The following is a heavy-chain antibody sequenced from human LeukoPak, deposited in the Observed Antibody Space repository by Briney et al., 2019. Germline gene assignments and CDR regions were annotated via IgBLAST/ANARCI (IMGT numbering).Heavy chain of an antibody. CDR3: AKDHRILTGVGYFDY. V-gene: IGHV3-30*04. J-gene: IGHJ4*02. Sequence: PGGSLRLSCAASGFTFSSYAMHWVRQAPGKGLEWVAVISYDGSNKYYADSVKGRFTISRDNSKNTLFLQMNSLRAEDTAVYYCAKDHRILTGVGYFDYWGQGTLVTVSS. CDR1: GFTFSSYA. D-gene: IGHD3-9*01. CDR2: ISYDGSNK.